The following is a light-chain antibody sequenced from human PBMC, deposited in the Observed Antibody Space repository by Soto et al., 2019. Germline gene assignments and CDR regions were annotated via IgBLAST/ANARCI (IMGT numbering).Light chain of an antibody. CDR2: GNS. V-gene: IGLV1-40*01. J-gene: IGLJ1*01. CDR3: QSYDSSLTAV. CDR1: SSNIGAGFY. Sequence: QSVLTQPPSVSGAPGQRVTISCTGTSSNIGAGFYVHWYQQLPGTAPKLLIFGNSNRPSGVPNRFSGSKSANSASLAISGLQAADEADYYCQSYDSSLTAVFGTGTKVTVL.